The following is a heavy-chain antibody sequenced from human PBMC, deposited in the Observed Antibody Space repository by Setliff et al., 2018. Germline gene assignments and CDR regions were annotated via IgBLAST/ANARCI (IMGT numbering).Heavy chain of an antibody. CDR3: ASATLQRKFQSPRGLDV. D-gene: IGHD2-15*01. V-gene: IGHV3-21*01. CDR1: GFTFSSYS. Sequence: PGGSLRLSCAASGFTFSSYSMNWVRQAPGKGLEWVSSISSSSSYIYYADSVKGRFTISRDNAKNSLYLQMRSLRVEDTALYYCASATLQRKFQSPRGLDVWGQGTTVTVSS. CDR2: ISSSSSYI. J-gene: IGHJ6*02.